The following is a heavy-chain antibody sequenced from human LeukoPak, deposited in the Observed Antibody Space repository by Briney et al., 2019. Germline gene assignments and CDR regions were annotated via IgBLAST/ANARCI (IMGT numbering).Heavy chain of an antibody. CDR3: AILSVPGDYFDY. CDR2: IRYDGSNK. Sequence: GGSLRLSCAASGFTFSSYGMHWVRQAPGKGLEWATFIRYDGSNKFYADSVKGRFTISRDNSKNTLYLQMNNLRVEDTAVYYCAILSVPGDYFDYWGQGTLVTVSS. V-gene: IGHV3-30*02. J-gene: IGHJ4*02. CDR1: GFTFSSYG. D-gene: IGHD3-10*02.